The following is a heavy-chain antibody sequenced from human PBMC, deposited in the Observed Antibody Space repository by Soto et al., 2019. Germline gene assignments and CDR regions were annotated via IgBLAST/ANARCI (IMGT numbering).Heavy chain of an antibody. CDR3: ARDFTIAAAGTGVYGMDV. Sequence: GGSLRLSCAASGFTFSSYGMHWVRQAPGKGLEWVAVIWYDGSNKYYADSVKGRFTISRDNSKNTLYLQMNSLRAEDTAVYYCARDFTIAAAGTGVYGMDVWGQGTTVTVSS. CDR2: IWYDGSNK. CDR1: GFTFSSYG. V-gene: IGHV3-33*01. D-gene: IGHD6-13*01. J-gene: IGHJ6*02.